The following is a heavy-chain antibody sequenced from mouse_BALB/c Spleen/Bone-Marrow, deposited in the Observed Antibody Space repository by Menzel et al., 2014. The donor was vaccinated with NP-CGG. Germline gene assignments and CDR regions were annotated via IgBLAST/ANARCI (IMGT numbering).Heavy chain of an antibody. Sequence: EVKLVESGGGLVKPGGSLKLSCAASGFTFSSYAMSWVRQTPEKRLEWVATISSGGSYTYYPDSVKGRFTISRDNAKNTLYPQMSSLRSEDTAMYYCARPHYYGSSWFAYWGQGTLVTVSA. CDR1: GFTFSSYA. D-gene: IGHD1-1*01. CDR3: ARPHYYGSSWFAY. CDR2: ISSGGSYT. J-gene: IGHJ3*01. V-gene: IGHV5-9-3*01.